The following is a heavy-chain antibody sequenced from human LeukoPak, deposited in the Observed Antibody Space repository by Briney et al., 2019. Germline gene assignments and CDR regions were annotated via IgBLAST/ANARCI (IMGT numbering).Heavy chain of an antibody. V-gene: IGHV3-48*01. Sequence: GGSLRLSCAASGFTFSSYAMHWVRQAPGKGLEWISYIGSAIYYADSVKGRFTISRDNAKNSLYLQMNSLRAEDTVVYYCARDHAYAFDIWGQGTLVTVSS. CDR1: GFTFSSYA. J-gene: IGHJ3*02. D-gene: IGHD3-16*01. CDR3: ARDHAYAFDI. CDR2: IGSAI.